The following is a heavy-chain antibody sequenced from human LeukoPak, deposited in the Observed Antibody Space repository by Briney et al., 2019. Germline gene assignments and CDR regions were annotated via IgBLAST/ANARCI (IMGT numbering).Heavy chain of an antibody. D-gene: IGHD3-10*01. J-gene: IGHJ4*02. CDR3: AGDGSGTYYHDY. V-gene: IGHV4-39*01. CDR2: IYYSGST. CDR1: GGSFSGYY. Sequence: SETLSLTCAVYGGSFSGYYWGWIRQPPGKGLEWIGSIYYSGSTYYNPSLKSRVTISVDTSKNQFSLKLSSVTAADTAVYYCAGDGSGTYYHDYWGQGTLVTVPS.